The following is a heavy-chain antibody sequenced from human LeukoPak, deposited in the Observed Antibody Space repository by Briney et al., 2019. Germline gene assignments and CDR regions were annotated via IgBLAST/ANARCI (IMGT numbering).Heavy chain of an antibody. CDR2: TYPGDSDT. CDR3: ARRSDILTGYYKSSYYFDY. J-gene: IGHJ4*02. D-gene: IGHD3-9*01. Sequence: GESLKISXKGSGYSFTSYWIGWVRQMPGKGLEWMGITYPGDSDTRYSPSFQGQVTISADKSISTAYLQWSSLKASDTAMYYCARRSDILTGYYKSSYYFDYWGQGTLVTVSS. CDR1: GYSFTSYW. V-gene: IGHV5-51*01.